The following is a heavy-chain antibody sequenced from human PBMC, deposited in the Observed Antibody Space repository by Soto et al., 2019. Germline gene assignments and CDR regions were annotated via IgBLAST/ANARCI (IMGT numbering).Heavy chain of an antibody. V-gene: IGHV3-30*18. Sequence: QVQLVESGGGVVQPGRSLRLSCAASGFTFSSYGMHWVRQAPGKGLEWVAVISYGGSNKYYADSVKGRITISRDNSKNTLYLKMNSLRAEDTAVYYCAKEGGYCSGGSCPWGWFDPWGQGTLVTVSS. J-gene: IGHJ5*02. D-gene: IGHD2-15*01. CDR2: ISYGGSNK. CDR1: GFTFSSYG. CDR3: AKEGGYCSGGSCPWGWFDP.